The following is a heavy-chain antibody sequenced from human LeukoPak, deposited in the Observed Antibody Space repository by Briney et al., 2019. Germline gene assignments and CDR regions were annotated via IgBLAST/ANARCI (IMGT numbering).Heavy chain of an antibody. V-gene: IGHV1-69*05. Sequence: RASVKVSCKASGGTFSSYAISWVRQAPGQGLEWMGGIIPIFGTANYAQKFQGRVTITTDESTSTAYMELSSLRSEDTAVYYCARSHRPYYDFWSGYYIDHYMDVWGKGTTVTVSS. CDR3: ARSHRPYYDFWSGYYIDHYMDV. CDR2: IIPIFGTA. J-gene: IGHJ6*03. D-gene: IGHD3-3*01. CDR1: GGTFSSYA.